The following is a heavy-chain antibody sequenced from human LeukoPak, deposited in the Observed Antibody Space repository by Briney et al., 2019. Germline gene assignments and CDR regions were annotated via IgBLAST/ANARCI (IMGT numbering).Heavy chain of an antibody. Sequence: PGGSLRLSCAASGFSFDDYVMHWVRQAPGKGLEWVSLIRWDGGGTFYAESVKGRFTISRDNSKNSLYLQMNSLKIEDTALYYCAKEEKGRSWSEMDVRGKGTTVIVSS. CDR2: IRWDGGGT. D-gene: IGHD6-13*01. J-gene: IGHJ6*03. V-gene: IGHV3-43D*04. CDR3: AKEEKGRSWSEMDV. CDR1: GFSFDDYV.